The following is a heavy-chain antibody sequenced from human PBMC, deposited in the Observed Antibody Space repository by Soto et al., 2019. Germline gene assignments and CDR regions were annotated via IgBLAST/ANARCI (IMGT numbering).Heavy chain of an antibody. Sequence: EVQLVESGGGLVQPGGSLRLSCAASGFTFSSYSMNWVRQAPGKGLEWVSYISSSSSTIYYAESVKGRFTISRDNAKNSLYLQMNSLRAEDTAVYYCARDGGLGELQPYYYYYYMDVWGKGTTVTVSS. D-gene: IGHD3-16*01. V-gene: IGHV3-48*01. CDR3: ARDGGLGELQPYYYYYYMDV. CDR2: ISSSSSTI. CDR1: GFTFSSYS. J-gene: IGHJ6*03.